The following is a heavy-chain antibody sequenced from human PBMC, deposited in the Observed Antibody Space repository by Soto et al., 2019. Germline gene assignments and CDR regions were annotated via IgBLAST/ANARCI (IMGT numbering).Heavy chain of an antibody. J-gene: IGHJ6*02. D-gene: IGHD4-17*01. Sequence: SVKGACKASVGAFSSYAISWVRHAPGQGLEWMGGIIPIFGTASYAQKFQGRVTITADESTSTAYMELSSLRSEDTAVYYCATRLYGDLSRYYYHGMDVWGQGTTVTVSS. CDR3: ATRLYGDLSRYYYHGMDV. CDR1: VGAFSSYA. V-gene: IGHV1-69*13. CDR2: IIPIFGTA.